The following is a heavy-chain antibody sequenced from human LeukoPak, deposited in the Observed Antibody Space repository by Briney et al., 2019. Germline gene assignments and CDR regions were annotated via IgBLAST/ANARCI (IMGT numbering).Heavy chain of an antibody. D-gene: IGHD1/OR15-1a*01. CDR1: GGSISSSSYS. CDR3: ARRTNYGAVRFDS. CDR2: IYYSGST. Sequence: PSETLSLTCTVSGGSISSSSYSWAWLRQPPGKGLEWIGDIYYSGSTHYNPSLKSRVTISVDTSKNQFSLKLSSVTAADTAVYYCARRTNYGAVRFDSWGQGTLVTVSS. V-gene: IGHV4-39*01. J-gene: IGHJ4*02.